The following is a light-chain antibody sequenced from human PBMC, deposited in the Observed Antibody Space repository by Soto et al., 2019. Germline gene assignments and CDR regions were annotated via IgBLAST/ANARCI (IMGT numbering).Light chain of an antibody. J-gene: IGLJ2*01. Sequence: QSVLTQPPSVSAAPGQKVTISCSGSSSNIGNNYVSWYQQLPGTAPKLLIYDNNKRPSGIPDRFSGSKSGTSATLGITGLQTGDEADYYCGTGDSSLRALVFGGGTKLTVL. CDR1: SSNIGNNY. V-gene: IGLV1-51*01. CDR2: DNN. CDR3: GTGDSSLRALV.